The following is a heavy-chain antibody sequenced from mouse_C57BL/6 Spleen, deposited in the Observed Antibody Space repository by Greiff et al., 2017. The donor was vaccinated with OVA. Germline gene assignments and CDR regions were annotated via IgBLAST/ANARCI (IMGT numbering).Heavy chain of an antibody. D-gene: IGHD2-4*01. Sequence: VKLMESGPGLVQPSQSLSITCTVSGFSLTSYGVHWVRQSPGKGLEWLGVIWSGGSTDYNAAFISRLSISKDNSKSQVFFKMNSLQADDTAIYYCARYYDYDDGYAMDYWGQGTSVTVSS. CDR2: IWSGGST. V-gene: IGHV2-2*01. J-gene: IGHJ4*01. CDR3: ARYYDYDDGYAMDY. CDR1: GFSLTSYG.